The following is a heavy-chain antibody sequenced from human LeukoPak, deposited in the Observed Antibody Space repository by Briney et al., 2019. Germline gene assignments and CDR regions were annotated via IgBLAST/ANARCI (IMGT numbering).Heavy chain of an antibody. Sequence: GGSLRLSCAASGFKFSSYSMKWVRQAPGKGLEWVSFISSSSSYIYYADSLKGRFTISRDNTKNSLYLQMTSLRAEDTAVYYWARGTMFPYFFDYLGQGTLVTVSS. CDR2: ISSSSSYI. V-gene: IGHV3-21*03. CDR3: ARGTMFPYFFDY. CDR1: GFKFSSYS. D-gene: IGHD3-10*02. J-gene: IGHJ4*02.